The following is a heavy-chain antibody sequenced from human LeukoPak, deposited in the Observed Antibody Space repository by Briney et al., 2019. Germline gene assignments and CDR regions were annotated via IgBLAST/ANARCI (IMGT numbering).Heavy chain of an antibody. J-gene: IGHJ5*02. D-gene: IGHD4-23*01. CDR1: GGTFSSYA. Sequence: SVKVSCKASGGTFSSYAISWVRQAPGQGLEWMGRIIPILGIANYAQKFQGRVTITADKSTSTAYMELSSLRSEDTAVYYCARTSPKVVTLFDPWGQGTLVTVPS. CDR2: IIPILGIA. CDR3: ARTSPKVVTLFDP. V-gene: IGHV1-69*04.